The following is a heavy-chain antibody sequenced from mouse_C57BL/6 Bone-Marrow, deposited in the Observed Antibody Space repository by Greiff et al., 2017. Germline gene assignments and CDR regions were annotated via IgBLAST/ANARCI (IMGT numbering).Heavy chain of an antibody. D-gene: IGHD2-1*01. Sequence: QVQLQQPGAELVMPGASVKLSCKASGFTFTSYCMHWVKQRPGQGLEWIGEIDPSDSYTNYHPKFKGKSPLTVDTSSSTAYMQLSSLTSEDSAVNYGAVYYGSPWFAYWGQGTLVTVSA. CDR2: IDPSDSYT. J-gene: IGHJ3*01. CDR3: AVYYGSPWFAY. V-gene: IGHV1-69*01. CDR1: GFTFTSYC.